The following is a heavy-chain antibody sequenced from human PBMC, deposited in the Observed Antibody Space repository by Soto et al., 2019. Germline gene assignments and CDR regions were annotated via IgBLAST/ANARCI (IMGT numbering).Heavy chain of an antibody. Sequence: GGSLRLSCAASGFTFSNHAMTWVRQAPGKGLEWVSAISGSGDSTYYADSVKGRFTISRDNSKNTLYLQMNSLRAEDTAVYYCAKRVVTPGGYWGQGTLVTVSS. V-gene: IGHV3-23*01. CDR2: ISGSGDST. D-gene: IGHD2-21*02. CDR1: GFTFSNHA. CDR3: AKRVVTPGGY. J-gene: IGHJ4*02.